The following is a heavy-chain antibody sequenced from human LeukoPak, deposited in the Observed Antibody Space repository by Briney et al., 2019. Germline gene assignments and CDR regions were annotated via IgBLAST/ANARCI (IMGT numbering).Heavy chain of an antibody. D-gene: IGHD6-13*01. CDR2: IDHSGRT. CDR1: GGSFSAYY. V-gene: IGHV4-34*01. CDR3: ARKSIVTAGRKPYDY. J-gene: IGHJ4*02. Sequence: SETLSLTCTVYGGSFSAYYWTWIRQSPGKGLEWIGEIDHSGRTNSNASLKSRVTISVDTSKNQFSLRLSSVTAADTAVYYCARKSIVTAGRKPYDYWDQGALVTVSP.